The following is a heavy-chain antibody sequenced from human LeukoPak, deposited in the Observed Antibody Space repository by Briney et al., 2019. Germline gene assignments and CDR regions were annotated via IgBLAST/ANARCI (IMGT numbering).Heavy chain of an antibody. J-gene: IGHJ4*02. V-gene: IGHV3-66*01. CDR2: IYSGGST. CDR3: AKDSGTYYKSFDY. CDR1: GFTVSSNY. Sequence: GGSLRLSCEVSGFTVSSNYMSWVRQAPGKGLEWVSVIYSGGSTYYADSVKGRFTISRDNSKNTLYLQMNSLRAEDTAVYYCAKDSGTYYKSFDYWGQGTLVTVSS. D-gene: IGHD3-10*01.